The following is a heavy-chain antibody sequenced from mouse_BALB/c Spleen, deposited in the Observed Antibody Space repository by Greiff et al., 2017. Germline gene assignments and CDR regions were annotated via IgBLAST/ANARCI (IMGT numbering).Heavy chain of an antibody. CDR2: ISSGSSTI. CDR1: GFTFSSFG. CDR3: AIRNSKGYAMDY. V-gene: IGHV5-17*02. Sequence: EVNVVESGGGLVQPGGSRKLSCAASGFTFSSFGMHWVRQAPEKGLEWVAYISSGSSTIYYADTVKGRFTISRDNPKNTLFLQMTSLRSEDTAMYYCAIRNSKGYAMDYWGQGTSVTVSS. D-gene: IGHD1-1*01. J-gene: IGHJ4*01.